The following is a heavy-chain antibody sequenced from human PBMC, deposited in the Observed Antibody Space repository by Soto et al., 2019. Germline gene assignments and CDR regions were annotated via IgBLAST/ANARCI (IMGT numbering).Heavy chain of an antibody. D-gene: IGHD6-19*01. J-gene: IGHJ4*02. CDR1: GFTFSNAG. CDR3: TTDSSPEYSSGGFDY. Sequence: EVQLVESGGGLVKPGGSLRLSCAASGFTFSNAGMNWVRQAPGKGLEWVGRIKSKTDGGTTDYAAPVKGTFTKSRDASKNTMYLHMNSLKSEDTAVYYCTTDSSPEYSSGGFDYLGQGTLVTVSS. V-gene: IGHV3-15*07. CDR2: IKSKTDGGTT.